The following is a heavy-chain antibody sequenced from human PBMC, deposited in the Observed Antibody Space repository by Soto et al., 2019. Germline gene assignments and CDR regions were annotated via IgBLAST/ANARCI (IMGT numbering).Heavy chain of an antibody. CDR1: GGSISSGGYY. CDR3: ARPYSDYSSGWYGDAFDI. J-gene: IGHJ3*02. V-gene: IGHV4-31*03. CDR2: IYYSGST. Sequence: SETLSLTCTVSGGSISSGGYYWSWIRQHPGKGLEWIGYIYYSGSTYYNPSLKSRVTISVDTSKNQFSLKLSSVTAADTAVYYCARPYSDYSSGWYGDAFDIWGQGTMVTVSS. D-gene: IGHD6-19*01.